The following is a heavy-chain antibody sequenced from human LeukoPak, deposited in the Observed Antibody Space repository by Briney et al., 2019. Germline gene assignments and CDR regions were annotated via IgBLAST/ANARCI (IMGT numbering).Heavy chain of an antibody. D-gene: IGHD2-2*01. CDR3: ARAAVVLEGAFDI. V-gene: IGHV4-34*01. J-gene: IGHJ3*02. CDR2: ITHSGST. CDR1: GGSFSGYY. Sequence: PSETLSLTCIVYGGSFSGYYWSWIRQPPGKGLEWIGEITHSGSTKYNPSLKSRVTISVETSKRQFSLKLSSVTAADTAVYYCARAAVVLEGAFDIWGQGTMVTVSS.